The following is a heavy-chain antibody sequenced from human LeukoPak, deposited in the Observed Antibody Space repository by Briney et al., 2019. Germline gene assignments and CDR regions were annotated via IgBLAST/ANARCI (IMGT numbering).Heavy chain of an antibody. V-gene: IGHV1-2*02. CDR2: VNPNSGGT. Sequence: ASVKVSCKASGYTFTGYYMHWVRQAPGQGLEWMGWVNPNSGGTNYAQKFLGRITMTRDTSISTAYMELSRLRSDDTAVYYCASATTYCGADCYPLDAFDIWGQGTMVTVSS. D-gene: IGHD2-21*02. CDR1: GYTFTGYY. J-gene: IGHJ3*02. CDR3: ASATTYCGADCYPLDAFDI.